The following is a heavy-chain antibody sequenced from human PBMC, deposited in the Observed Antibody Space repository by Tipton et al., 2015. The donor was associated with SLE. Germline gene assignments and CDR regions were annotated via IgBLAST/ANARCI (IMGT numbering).Heavy chain of an antibody. CDR1: GGSFSVHY. Sequence: TLSLTCAVYGGSFSVHYWSWSWIRQSPGKGLEWIGYIYDSGSTKYNPSLKRRVTISADTSKNQLSLKLTSVTAADTALYYCAREMKELRGIDDGTEGMDVWGQGTTVTVSS. J-gene: IGHJ6*02. CDR3: AREMKELRGIDDGTEGMDV. CDR2: IYDSGST. V-gene: IGHV4-59*11. D-gene: IGHD1-7*01.